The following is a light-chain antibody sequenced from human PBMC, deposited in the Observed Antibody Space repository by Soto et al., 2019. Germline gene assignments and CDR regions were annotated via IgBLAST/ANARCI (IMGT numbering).Light chain of an antibody. V-gene: IGLV2-14*03. CDR1: SSDVGAYTH. Sequence: QSALTQPASVSGSPGQSTTISCTGTSSDVGAYTHISWYQQHPGKAPKLMIYDVSNRPSGVSNRFSGSKSGNTASLTISGLQPEDEAEYDCSSHAPLSTLIFGGGTKVTVL. J-gene: IGLJ2*01. CDR2: DVS. CDR3: SSHAPLSTLI.